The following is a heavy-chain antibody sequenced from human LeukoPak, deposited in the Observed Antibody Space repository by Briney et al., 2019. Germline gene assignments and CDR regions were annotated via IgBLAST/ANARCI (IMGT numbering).Heavy chain of an antibody. J-gene: IGHJ4*02. D-gene: IGHD3-9*01. CDR2: IYTSGST. Sequence: PSQTLSLTCTVSGGSISSGSYYWSWIRQPAGKGLEGIGRIYTSGSTNYNPSLKSRVTISVAPSKNQFSLKLSSVTAADTAVYYCARDILTGYYDYWGQGTLVTVSS. V-gene: IGHV4-61*02. CDR1: GGSISSGSYY. CDR3: ARDILTGYYDY.